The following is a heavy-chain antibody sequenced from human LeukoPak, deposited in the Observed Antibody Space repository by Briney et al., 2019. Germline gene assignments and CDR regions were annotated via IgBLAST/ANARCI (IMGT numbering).Heavy chain of an antibody. Sequence: ASVKVSCKASGGTFSSYAISWVRQAPGQGLEWMGGIIPIFGTANYAQKFQGRVTITADESTSTAYMELSSLRSEDTAVYYCARDRDYYDSSGYNNWFDPWGQGTLVTVSS. D-gene: IGHD3-22*01. CDR3: ARDRDYYDSSGYNNWFDP. CDR1: GGTFSSYA. J-gene: IGHJ5*02. CDR2: IIPIFGTA. V-gene: IGHV1-69*01.